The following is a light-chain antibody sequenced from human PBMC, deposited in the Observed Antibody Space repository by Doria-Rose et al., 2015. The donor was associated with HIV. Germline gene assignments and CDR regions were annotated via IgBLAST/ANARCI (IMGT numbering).Light chain of an antibody. J-gene: IGKJ1*01. CDR2: DAS. CDR1: QRVSANY. CDR3: LQYASSRT. Sequence: TQSPGTLSLSPGERATLSCRASQRVSANYLAWYQQRPDQSPRRLIYDASSSATDIPDSFSGSGSGTDFTLTISRLEPEDFAVYYCLQYASSRTFGQGTKVEIK. V-gene: IGKV3-20*01.